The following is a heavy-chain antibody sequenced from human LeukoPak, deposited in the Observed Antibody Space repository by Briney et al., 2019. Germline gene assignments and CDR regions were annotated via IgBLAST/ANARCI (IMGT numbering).Heavy chain of an antibody. CDR1: GGSFSGYY. CDR3: ARCYYYDSSGYFYWFDP. CDR2: IYYSGST. D-gene: IGHD3-22*01. V-gene: IGHV4-31*11. Sequence: ASETLSLTCAVYGGSFSGYYWSWIRQHPGKGLEWIGYIYYSGSTYYNPSLKSRVTISVDTSKNQFSLKLSSVTAADTAVYYCARCYYYDSSGYFYWFDPWGQGTLVTVSS. J-gene: IGHJ5*02.